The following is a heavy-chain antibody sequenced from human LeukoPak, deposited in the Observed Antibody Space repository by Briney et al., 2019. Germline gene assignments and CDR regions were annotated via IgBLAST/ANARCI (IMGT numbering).Heavy chain of an antibody. J-gene: IGHJ3*02. V-gene: IGHV1-8*01. D-gene: IGHD3-10*01. CDR1: GYTFTSYD. CDR3: ARFYGSGSYYKLDAFDT. CDR2: MNPNSGNT. Sequence: ASVKVSCKASGYTFTSYDINWVRQATGQGLEWMGWMNPNSGNTGYAQKFQGRVTMTRNTSISTAYMELSSLRSEDTAVYYCARFYGSGSYYKLDAFDTWGQGTMVTVSS.